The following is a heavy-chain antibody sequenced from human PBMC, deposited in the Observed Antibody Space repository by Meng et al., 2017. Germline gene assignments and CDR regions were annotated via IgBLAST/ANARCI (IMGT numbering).Heavy chain of an antibody. D-gene: IGHD4-17*01. CDR1: GGSISSYY. CDR3: ARDPIYGDYVGVDY. Sequence: SETLSLTCTVSGGSISSYYWSWIRQPPGKGLEWIGYIYYSGSTNYNPSLKSRVTISVDTSKNQFSLKLSSVTAADTAVYYCARDPIYGDYVGVDYWGQGTLVTVSS. V-gene: IGHV4-59*01. J-gene: IGHJ4*02. CDR2: IYYSGST.